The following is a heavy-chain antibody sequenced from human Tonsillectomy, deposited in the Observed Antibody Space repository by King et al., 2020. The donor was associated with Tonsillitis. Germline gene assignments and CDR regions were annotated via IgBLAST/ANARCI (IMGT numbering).Heavy chain of an antibody. Sequence: VQLVESGGGLVQPGRSLRLSCTASGFTFGDYAMSWVRQAPGKGLEWVGFIRSKAYGGTTEYAASVKGRFTISRDDSKSIAYLQMNSLKTEDTAVYYCTRPLGEDAFDIWGQGTMVTVSS. CDR1: GFTFGDYA. CDR2: IRSKAYGGTT. D-gene: IGHD3-10*01. V-gene: IGHV3-49*04. J-gene: IGHJ3*02. CDR3: TRPLGEDAFDI.